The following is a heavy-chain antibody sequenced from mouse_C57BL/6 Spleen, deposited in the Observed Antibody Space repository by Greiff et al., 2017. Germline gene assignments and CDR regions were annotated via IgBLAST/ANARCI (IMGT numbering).Heavy chain of an antibody. CDR1: GFNIKDYY. D-gene: IGHD1-1*01. Sequence: EVQLQQSGAELVRPGASVKLSCTASGFNIKDYYMHWVKQRPEQGLEWIGRIDPEDGGTEYAPKFQGKATMTADPSSNTAYLQLSSLTSEDTAVYYCTTGTVVAHWAIDYWGQGTSLTVSS. J-gene: IGHJ4*01. CDR2: IDPEDGGT. CDR3: TTGTVVAHWAIDY. V-gene: IGHV14-1*01.